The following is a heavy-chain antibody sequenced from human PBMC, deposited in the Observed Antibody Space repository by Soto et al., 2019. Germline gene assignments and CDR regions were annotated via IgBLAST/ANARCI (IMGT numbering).Heavy chain of an antibody. V-gene: IGHV1-46*03. J-gene: IGHJ4*02. CDR2: INPSGGYT. Sequence: ASVKVSCKASGYTFTSYYMNWVRQAPGQGLEWMGIINPSGGYTTYAQKFLGRVAMTRDTSTNTVYMELSSLRSEDTVVYYCARGGDIVVVTAPFYYWGQGTLVTVSS. CDR1: GYTFTSYY. D-gene: IGHD2-21*02. CDR3: ARGGDIVVVTAPFYY.